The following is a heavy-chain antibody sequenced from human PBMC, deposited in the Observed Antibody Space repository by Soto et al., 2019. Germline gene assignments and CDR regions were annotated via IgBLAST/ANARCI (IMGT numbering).Heavy chain of an antibody. V-gene: IGHV4-30-4*08. J-gene: IGHJ6*01. CDR3: ARVLGRYFDWVRGV. Sequence: TLSLTYTVSSVSGTSGQYYSICCRRPPGKGLEWLRYLYSSGRSYYTQSLKSRVTILVGTSTNQLFLKLSYVTAADTGVYYCARVLGRYFDWVRGVWGQ. CDR2: LYSSGRS. D-gene: IGHD3-9*01. CDR1: SVSGTSGQYY.